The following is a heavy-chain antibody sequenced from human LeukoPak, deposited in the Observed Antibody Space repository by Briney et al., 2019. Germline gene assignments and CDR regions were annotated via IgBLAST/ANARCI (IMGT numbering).Heavy chain of an antibody. V-gene: IGHV1-18*04. Sequence: ASVKVSCKASGYTFTNYGITWVRQAPGQGLEWMGWINPNSGDTNYAQNFQGRVTMTTDASTTTAYMELRSLGSDDTAVYYCVRVYVSGGYSYFDYWGQGTPVTVSS. J-gene: IGHJ4*02. CDR2: INPNSGDT. CDR3: VRVYVSGGYSYFDY. D-gene: IGHD1-26*01. CDR1: GYTFTNYG.